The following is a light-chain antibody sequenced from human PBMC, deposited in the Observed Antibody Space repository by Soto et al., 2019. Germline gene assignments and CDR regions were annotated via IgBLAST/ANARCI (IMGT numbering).Light chain of an antibody. Sequence: QSVLTQPPSVSSAPGQKVTISCSGSSSNIGNNYVSWYQQLPGAAPKLLIFDDDKRPSGTPDRFSASKSGTSATLGISGLQTGDEADYYCGTWDSSLTIGVWVFGGGTKLTVL. V-gene: IGLV1-51*01. CDR3: GTWDSSLTIGVWV. CDR1: SSNIGNNY. J-gene: IGLJ3*02. CDR2: DDD.